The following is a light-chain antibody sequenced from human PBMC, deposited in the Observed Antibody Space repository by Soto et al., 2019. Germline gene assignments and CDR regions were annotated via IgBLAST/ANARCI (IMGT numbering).Light chain of an antibody. Sequence: QSVLTQPPSVSGAPGQRVTISCTGSSSNIGANYDVHWYQVLPGTAPKLLIYANTNRPSGVPDRFSGSKSGTSASLAITGVQAEDEADYYGQSYDNSLSGPVVFGGGTKLTVL. V-gene: IGLV1-40*01. CDR1: SSNIGANYD. CDR2: ANT. J-gene: IGLJ3*02. CDR3: QSYDNSLSGPVV.